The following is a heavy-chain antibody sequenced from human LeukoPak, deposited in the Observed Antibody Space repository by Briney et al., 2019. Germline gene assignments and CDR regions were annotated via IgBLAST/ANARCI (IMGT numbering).Heavy chain of an antibody. D-gene: IGHD6-19*01. CDR1: GFTFSSYG. CDR2: IWYGGSNK. Sequence: GGSLRLSCAASGFTFSSYGMHWVRQAPGKGLEWVAVIWYGGSNKYYADSVKGRFTISRDNSKNTLYLQMNSLRAEDTAVYYCARDRKQWLDYYYGMDVWGQGTTVTVSS. V-gene: IGHV3-33*08. J-gene: IGHJ6*02. CDR3: ARDRKQWLDYYYGMDV.